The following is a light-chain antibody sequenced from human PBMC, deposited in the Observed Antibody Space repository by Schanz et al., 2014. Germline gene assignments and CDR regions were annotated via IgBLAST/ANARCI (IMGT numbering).Light chain of an antibody. Sequence: QSVLTQPPSVSGAPGQRVTISCTGSSSNIGAGYDVYWYQQLPGTAPKLLIYGNKNRPSGVPDRFSGSKSGNTASLTVSGLQAEDEADYYCSSYAGSNTLVFGGGTKLTVL. CDR3: SSYAGSNTLV. CDR2: GNK. V-gene: IGLV1-40*01. J-gene: IGLJ2*01. CDR1: SSNIGAGYD.